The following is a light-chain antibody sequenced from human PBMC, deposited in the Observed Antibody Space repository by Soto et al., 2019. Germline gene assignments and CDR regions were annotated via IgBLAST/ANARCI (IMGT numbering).Light chain of an antibody. CDR2: GAS. V-gene: IGKV3-15*01. J-gene: IGKJ1*01. CDR3: QQYNNWPSWT. CDR1: QSVSSN. Sequence: EIVMTQSPATLSVSPGQRATLSCRASQSVSSNLAWYQQKPGQAPRLLIYGASTRATGIPARFSVRGSGTEFTLTLSTLQSEDFAVYYCQQYNNWPSWTFGQGTKVEIK.